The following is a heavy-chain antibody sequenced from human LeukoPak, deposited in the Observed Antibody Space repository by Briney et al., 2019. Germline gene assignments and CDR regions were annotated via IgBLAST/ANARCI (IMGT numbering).Heavy chain of an antibody. J-gene: IGHJ4*02. D-gene: IGHD5-18*01. V-gene: IGHV3-74*01. Sequence: PGGSLRLSCAASGFTFSSYWMHGVRQAPGKGLVWVSRINSDGSSTSYADSVKGRFTISRDNAKNTLYLQMNSLRAEDTAVYYCARENPWIQLWALDYWGQGTLVTVSS. CDR1: GFTFSSYW. CDR3: ARENPWIQLWALDY. CDR2: INSDGSST.